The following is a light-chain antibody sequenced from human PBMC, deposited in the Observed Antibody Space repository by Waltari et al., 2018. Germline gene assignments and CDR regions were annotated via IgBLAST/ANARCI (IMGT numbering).Light chain of an antibody. CDR3: CSYVGLGTYV. J-gene: IGLJ1*01. Sequence: QSGLAQPASASGSPGQSITLPCTGTSSDVGNYNLDPWYPQRPGKAPTLLLYEVTKRAPGTSDRFSASKSGNTASLSISGLQAQEDEADYYCCSYVGLGTYVFGTGTKVTV. CDR2: EVT. V-gene: IGLV2-23*02. CDR1: SSDVGNYNL.